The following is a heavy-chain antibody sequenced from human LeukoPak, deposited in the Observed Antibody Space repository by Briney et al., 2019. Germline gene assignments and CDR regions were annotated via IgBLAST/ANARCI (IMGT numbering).Heavy chain of an antibody. J-gene: IGHJ4*02. CDR2: ISGSGGST. CDR1: GFTFDDYG. D-gene: IGHD1-14*01. CDR3: AKAGSVFDYFDY. Sequence: SGGSLRLSCAASGFTFDDYGMSWVRQAPGKGLEWVSAISGSGGSTYYADSVKGRFTISRDNSKNTLYLQMNSLRAEDTAVYYCAKAGSVFDYFDYWGQGTLVTVSS. V-gene: IGHV3-23*01.